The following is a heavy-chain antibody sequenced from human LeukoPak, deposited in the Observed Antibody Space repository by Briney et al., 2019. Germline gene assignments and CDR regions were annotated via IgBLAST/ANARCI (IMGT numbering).Heavy chain of an antibody. D-gene: IGHD1-14*01. V-gene: IGHV4-39*07. CDR2: IYYSGST. CDR3: ARRGSGVSLEYYFDL. Sequence: SETLSLTCTVSGRSISSSSYYWGWIRQPPGKGLEWLGSIYYSGSTYYNPSLNSRVTISVDTSKNQFSLKLSSVTAADTAVYYCARRGSGVSLEYYFDLWGRGTLVTVSS. J-gene: IGHJ2*01. CDR1: GRSISSSSYY.